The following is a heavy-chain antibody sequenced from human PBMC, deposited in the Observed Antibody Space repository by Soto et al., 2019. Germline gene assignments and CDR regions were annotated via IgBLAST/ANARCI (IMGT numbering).Heavy chain of an antibody. CDR3: ASSSSSGYPSWFDP. CDR1: GGSISSYY. CDR2: IYTSGST. Sequence: SETLSLTCTVSGGSISSYYWSWIRQPAGKGLEWIGRIYTSGSTNYNPSLKSRVAMSVDTSKNQFSLKLSSVTAADTAVYYCASSSSSGYPSWFDPWGQGTLVTVSS. V-gene: IGHV4-4*07. J-gene: IGHJ5*02. D-gene: IGHD3-22*01.